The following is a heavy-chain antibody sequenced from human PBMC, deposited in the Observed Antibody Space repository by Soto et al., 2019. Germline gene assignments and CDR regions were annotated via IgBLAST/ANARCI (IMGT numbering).Heavy chain of an antibody. D-gene: IGHD1-26*01. CDR3: ARLEKWYYNYYGLDV. V-gene: IGHV5-10-1*01. Sequence: GESLKISCQGSGYSFTTYWISWVRQMPGKGLEWMGKIDPADSSTNYSPSFQGHITISVDRSINTAHLQFSSLKAADTAVYYCARLEKWYYNYYGLDVWGQGTMVPSP. CDR1: GYSFTTYW. J-gene: IGHJ6*02. CDR2: IDPADSST.